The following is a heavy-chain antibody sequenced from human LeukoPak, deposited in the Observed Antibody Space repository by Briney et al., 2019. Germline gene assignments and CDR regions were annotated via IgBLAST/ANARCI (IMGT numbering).Heavy chain of an antibody. Sequence: QPGGSLRLSCAASGFTFSSYWMHWVRQAPGKGLEWVAVISYDGSNKYYADSVKGRFTISRDNSKNTLYLQMNSLRAEDTAVYYCARGPERTGVGTRYYYDMDVWGQGTTVTVSS. CDR3: ARGPERTGVGTRYYYDMDV. CDR2: ISYDGSNK. D-gene: IGHD2-8*01. V-gene: IGHV3-30-3*01. J-gene: IGHJ6*02. CDR1: GFTFSSYW.